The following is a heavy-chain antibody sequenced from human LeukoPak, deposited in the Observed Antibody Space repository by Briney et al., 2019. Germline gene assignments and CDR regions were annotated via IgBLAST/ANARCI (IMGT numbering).Heavy chain of an antibody. J-gene: IGHJ4*02. CDR1: GFTFGDYA. D-gene: IGHD3-10*01. CDR3: TQNYYGSGIDGFDS. V-gene: IGHV3-49*04. Sequence: PGGSLRLSCTTSGFTFGDYAMSWVRQAPGKGLEWVGFIRSKAYGGTTEYAASVKGRFTISRDDSKSIAYLEMRSLKTEDTAIYYCTQNYYGSGIDGFDSWGQGTLVTVSS. CDR2: IRSKAYGGTT.